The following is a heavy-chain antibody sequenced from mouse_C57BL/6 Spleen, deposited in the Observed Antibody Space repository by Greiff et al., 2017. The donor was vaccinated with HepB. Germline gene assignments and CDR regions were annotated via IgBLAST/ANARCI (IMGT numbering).Heavy chain of an antibody. J-gene: IGHJ2*01. CDR1: GYTFTSYW. D-gene: IGHD2-4*01. CDR3: ARRRDYEYYFDY. Sequence: QVQLQQPGAELVKPGASVKLSCKASGYTFTSYWMHWVKQRLGQGLEWIGMIHPNSGSTNYNEKFKSKATLTVDKSSSTAYMQLSSLTSEDSAVYYCARRRDYEYYFDYWGQGTTLTVSS. CDR2: IHPNSGST. V-gene: IGHV1-64*01.